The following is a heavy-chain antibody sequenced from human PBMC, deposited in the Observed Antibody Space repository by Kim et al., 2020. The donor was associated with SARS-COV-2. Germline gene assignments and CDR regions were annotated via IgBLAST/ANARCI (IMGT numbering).Heavy chain of an antibody. CDR2: ISWNSGSI. V-gene: IGHV3-9*01. J-gene: IGHJ4*02. D-gene: IGHD3-10*01. CDR1: GFTFDDYA. Sequence: GGSLRLSCAASGFTFDDYAMHWVRQAPGKGLEWVSGISWNSGSIGYADSVKGRFTISRDNAKNSLYLQMNSLRAEDTALYYCAKDIFGGYYGSGSYFDYWGQGTLVTVSS. CDR3: AKDIFGGYYGSGSYFDY.